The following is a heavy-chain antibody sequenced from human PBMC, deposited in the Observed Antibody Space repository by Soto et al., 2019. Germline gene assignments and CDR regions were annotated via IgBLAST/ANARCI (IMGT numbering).Heavy chain of an antibody. D-gene: IGHD3-3*01. V-gene: IGHV4-30-4*01. CDR1: GVSITSGDYY. CDR2: IDYRGNT. CDR3: ASFGVASMNWFDP. Sequence: QVQLQESGSGLAETLSLTCTVSGVSITSGDYYWNWIRQPPGKGLEWIGNIDYRGNTYYNPSLKSRLTISLDTSKNQFSLKLTSVTAADTAIYYCASFGVASMNWFDPWGQGTLVTVSS. J-gene: IGHJ5*02.